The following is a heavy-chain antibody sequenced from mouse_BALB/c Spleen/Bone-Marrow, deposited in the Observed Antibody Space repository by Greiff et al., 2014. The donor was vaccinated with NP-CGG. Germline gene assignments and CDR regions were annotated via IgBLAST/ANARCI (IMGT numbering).Heavy chain of an antibody. J-gene: IGHJ2*01. CDR3: ARWGITSYYFDY. D-gene: IGHD2-4*01. CDR1: GYAFSSSW. Sequence: VQLQQSGPELMKPGASVKISCKASGYAFSSSWMYWVKQRPGQGLEWIGRIYPGDGDTNYNGKFKGKATLTADKSSSTAYMQLSSLTSVDSAVYFCARWGITSYYFDYWGQGTTLTVSS. CDR2: IYPGDGDT. V-gene: IGHV1-82*01.